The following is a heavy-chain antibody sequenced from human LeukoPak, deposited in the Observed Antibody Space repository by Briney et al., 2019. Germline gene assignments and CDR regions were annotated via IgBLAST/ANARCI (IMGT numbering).Heavy chain of an antibody. CDR3: ARAVPREQWLAPFDY. J-gene: IGHJ4*02. Sequence: SETLSLTCTVSVGSLSSNYWSWIRHPAGKGLEWIGRIDTSGSTTYNPSLKSRVTMSVNTSKNQLSLKLSSVTAADTAVYYCARAVPREQWLAPFDYWGQGTLVTVSS. CDR1: VGSLSSNY. V-gene: IGHV4-4*07. CDR2: IDTSGST. D-gene: IGHD6-19*01.